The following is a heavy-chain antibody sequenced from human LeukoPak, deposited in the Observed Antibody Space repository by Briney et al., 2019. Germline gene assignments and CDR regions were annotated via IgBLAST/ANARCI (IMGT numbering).Heavy chain of an antibody. Sequence: ASVKVSCKVSEYTLTELSMHWVRQAPGKWLEWLGGFDPEDGEIIYAQKIQGRVTMSDDTSTDTAYMELGSLRSDDTAVYYCAADRGDYSGSYWTAFDIWGQGTMVTVSS. V-gene: IGHV1-24*01. J-gene: IGHJ3*02. CDR2: FDPEDGEI. CDR1: EYTLTELS. D-gene: IGHD1-26*01. CDR3: AADRGDYSGSYWTAFDI.